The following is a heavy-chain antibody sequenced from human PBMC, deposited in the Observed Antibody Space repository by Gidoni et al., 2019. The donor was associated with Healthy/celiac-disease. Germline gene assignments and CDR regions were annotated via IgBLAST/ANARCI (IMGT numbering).Heavy chain of an antibody. J-gene: IGHJ4*02. D-gene: IGHD6-19*01. CDR1: GFTFSSYW. CDR3: ARGGKQWRPSSYFDY. Sequence: EVQLVESGGGLVQPGGSLRLSCAASGFTFSSYWMSWVRQAPGKGLEWVANIKQDGSEKYYVDSVKGRFTISRDNAKNSLYLQMNSLRAEDTAVYYCARGGKQWRPSSYFDYWGQGTLVTVSS. V-gene: IGHV3-7*03. CDR2: IKQDGSEK.